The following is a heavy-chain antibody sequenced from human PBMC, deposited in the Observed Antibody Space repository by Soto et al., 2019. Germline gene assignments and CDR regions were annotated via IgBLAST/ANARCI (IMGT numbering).Heavy chain of an antibody. CDR2: INHTGGT. V-gene: IGHV4-34*01. CDR3: ATRITVFGLLIPPFDP. CDR1: GGSVNVYY. D-gene: IGHD3-3*01. Sequence: SETLSLTCAVYGGSVNVYYWNWIRQPPGKGLEWIGEINHTGGTHYNPSLKSRVTMSVDTSKNQFSLRLSSVTAADTAIYYCATRITVFGLLIPPFDPWGQGTQVTVSS. J-gene: IGHJ5*02.